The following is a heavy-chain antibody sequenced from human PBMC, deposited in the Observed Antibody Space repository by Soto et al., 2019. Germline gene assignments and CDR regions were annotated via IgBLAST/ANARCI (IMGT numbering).Heavy chain of an antibody. CDR3: ARGRGGFDIVLMVYASRYFDY. CDR1: GYTFTSYD. D-gene: IGHD2-8*01. CDR2: MNPNSGNT. J-gene: IGHJ4*02. Sequence: ASVKVSCKASGYTFTSYDINWVRQATGQGLEWMGWMNPNSGNTGYAQKFQGRVTMTRNTSISTAYMELSSLRSEDTAVYYCARGRGGFDIVLMVYASRYFDYWGQGTLVTVSS. V-gene: IGHV1-8*01.